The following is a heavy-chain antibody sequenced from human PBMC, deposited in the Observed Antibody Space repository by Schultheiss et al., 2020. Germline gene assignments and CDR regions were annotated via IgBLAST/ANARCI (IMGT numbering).Heavy chain of an antibody. V-gene: IGHV3-30*18. CDR3: AKTPRKYCSSTSCYKGLAYYGMDV. D-gene: IGHD2-2*02. CDR1: GFTFSSYG. CDR2: ISYDGSNK. J-gene: IGHJ6*02. Sequence: GGSLRLSCAASGFTFSSYGMHWVRQAPGKGLEWVAVISYDGSNKYYADSVKGRFTISRDNSKNTLYLQMNSLRAEDTAVYYCAKTPRKYCSSTSCYKGLAYYGMDVWGQGTTVTVS.